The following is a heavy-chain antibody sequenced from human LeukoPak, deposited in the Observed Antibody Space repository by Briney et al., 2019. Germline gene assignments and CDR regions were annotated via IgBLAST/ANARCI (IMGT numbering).Heavy chain of an antibody. CDR2: ISSSSSYI. J-gene: IGHJ4*02. D-gene: IGHD6-19*01. CDR1: GFTFSSYA. Sequence: GGSLRLSCAASGFTFSSYAMSWVRQAPGKGLEWVSSISSSSSYIYYADSVKGRFTISRDNAKNSLYLQMNSLRAEDTAVYYCARDQRQWLETNFDYWGQGTLVTVSS. CDR3: ARDQRQWLETNFDY. V-gene: IGHV3-21*01.